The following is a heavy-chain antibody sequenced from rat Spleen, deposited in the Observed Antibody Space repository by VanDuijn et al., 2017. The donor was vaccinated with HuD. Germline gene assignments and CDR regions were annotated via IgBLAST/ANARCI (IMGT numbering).Heavy chain of an antibody. D-gene: IGHD1-5*01. CDR3: TTKYRYNSPFDY. Sequence: EVQLVESGGGLVQPGRSLKLSCVASGFTFSNYGMAWVRQAPTKGLEWVAYISSSGGSTYYRDSVKGRFTISRDDAKSTLYLQMDSLRSEDTATYYGTTKYRYNSPFDYWGQGVMVTVSS. CDR1: GFTFSNYG. J-gene: IGHJ2*01. CDR2: ISSSGGST. V-gene: IGHV5-27*01.